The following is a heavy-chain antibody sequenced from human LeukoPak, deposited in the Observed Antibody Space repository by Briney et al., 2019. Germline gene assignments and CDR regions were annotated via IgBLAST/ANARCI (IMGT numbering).Heavy chain of an antibody. Sequence: KPSETLSLTCAVSGFSISSHYYWGWIRQPPGKGLEWIGSIYHTGSTYYNPSLKSRVTISVDTSKNQFSLKLSSVTAADTAVHYCARLYSGSRGFDLWAVAPWSLSPQ. CDR3: ARLYSGSRGFDL. CDR2: IYHTGST. D-gene: IGHD1-26*01. CDR1: GFSISSHYY. V-gene: IGHV4-38-2*01. J-gene: IGHJ2*01.